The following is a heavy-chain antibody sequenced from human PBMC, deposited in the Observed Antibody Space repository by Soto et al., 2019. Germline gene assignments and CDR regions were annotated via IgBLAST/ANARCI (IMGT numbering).Heavy chain of an antibody. CDR2: ISGSGGST. V-gene: IGHV3-23*01. J-gene: IGHJ4*02. CDR1: GCTFIGYA. D-gene: IGHD1-1*01. CDR3: AKVMYPGTTHFDY. Sequence: VRSLRLSYSVSGCTFIGYARSWVRQAPGKGLEWVSAISGSGGSTYYADSVKGRFTISRDNSKNTLYLQMNSLRAEDTAVYYCAKVMYPGTTHFDYWGQGTLVTVSS.